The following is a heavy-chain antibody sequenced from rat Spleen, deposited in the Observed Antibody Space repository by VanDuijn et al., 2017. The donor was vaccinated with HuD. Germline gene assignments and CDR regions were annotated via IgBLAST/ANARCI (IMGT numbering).Heavy chain of an antibody. CDR1: GFTFNNYW. D-gene: IGHD1-11*01. CDR3: ARHVAYYGGYYFDY. Sequence: EVQLVESGGGLVQPGRSLKLSCVASGFTFNNYWMTWIRQAPGKGLEWVASISPSGGSTYYRDSVKGRFTVSRDNAKSTLYLQMDSLRSEDTATYYCARHVAYYGGYYFDYWGQGVMVTVSS. CDR2: ISPSGGST. J-gene: IGHJ2*01. V-gene: IGHV5-31*01.